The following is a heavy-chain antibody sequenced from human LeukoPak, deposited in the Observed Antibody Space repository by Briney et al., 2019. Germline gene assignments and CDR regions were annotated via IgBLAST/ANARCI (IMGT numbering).Heavy chain of an antibody. Sequence: PSETLSLTCTVSGGSISSYYWSWIRQPAGKGREGIGRIYTSGSTNYNPSLKSRVTMSVDTSKNQFSLKLSSVTAADTAVYYCARDGYLPGLFDYWGQGTLVTVSS. V-gene: IGHV4-4*07. CDR1: GGSISSYY. CDR2: IYTSGST. J-gene: IGHJ4*02. D-gene: IGHD5-12*01. CDR3: ARDGYLPGLFDY.